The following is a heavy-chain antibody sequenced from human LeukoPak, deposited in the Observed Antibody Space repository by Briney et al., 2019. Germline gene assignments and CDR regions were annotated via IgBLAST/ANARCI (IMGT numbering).Heavy chain of an antibody. D-gene: IGHD3-22*01. J-gene: IGHJ4*02. Sequence: SETLSLTCTVSGGSISSGSYYWSWIRQPAGKGLEWIGRIYTSGSTNYNPSLKSRVTISVDTSKNQFSLKLSSVTAADTAVYYCAREGYYDSSGHDYWGQGTLVTVSS. V-gene: IGHV4-61*02. CDR3: AREGYYDSSGHDY. CDR2: IYTSGST. CDR1: GGSISSGSYY.